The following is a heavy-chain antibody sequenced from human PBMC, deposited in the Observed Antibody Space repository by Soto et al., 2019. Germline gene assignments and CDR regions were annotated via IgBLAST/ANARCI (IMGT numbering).Heavy chain of an antibody. CDR3: ARDLVSSGYIDY. Sequence: SETLSLTCTVSGGSISTYYWSWIRQPPGKGLEWIGYIFYSGNTHYNPSLKSRATISVDTSKNQFSLRLASVTAADTAVYYCARDLVSSGYIDYSGQGIPVTVST. V-gene: IGHV4-59*01. J-gene: IGHJ4*02. CDR1: GGSISTYY. CDR2: IFYSGNT. D-gene: IGHD1-26*01.